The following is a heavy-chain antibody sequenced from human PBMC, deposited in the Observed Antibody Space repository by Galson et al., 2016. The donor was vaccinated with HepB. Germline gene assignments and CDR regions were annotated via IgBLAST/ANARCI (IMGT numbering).Heavy chain of an antibody. J-gene: IGHJ4*02. Sequence: SLRLSCAASGFTVSSYAMHWVRQAPGKGLEWLSGLTASGNTTQYADSVKGRFTISRDNAKNTLYLHLNSLGVEDSAVYYCASSGRLTVYSPRPRRPTSYFAYWSQGTRVTVSS. CDR3: ASSGRLTVYSPRPRRPTSYFAY. CDR1: GFTVSSYA. V-gene: IGHV3-30*04. D-gene: IGHD2-15*01. CDR2: LTASGNTT.